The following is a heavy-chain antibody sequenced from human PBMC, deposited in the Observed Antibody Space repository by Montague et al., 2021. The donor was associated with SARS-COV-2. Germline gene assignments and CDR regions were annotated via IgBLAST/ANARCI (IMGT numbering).Heavy chain of an antibody. J-gene: IGHJ6*02. CDR2: TYYSGST. D-gene: IGHD2-2*01. CDR3: AREPRVGQLLSVYYYGMDV. V-gene: IGHV4-31*03. CDR1: GGSISSGGYY. Sequence: TLSLTCTVSGGSISSGGYYWSWIRQHPGKGLVWIGYTYYSGSTYYNPSLKSRVTISVDTSKNQFSLKLSSVTAADTAVYYCAREPRVGQLLSVYYYGMDVWGQGTTVTVSS.